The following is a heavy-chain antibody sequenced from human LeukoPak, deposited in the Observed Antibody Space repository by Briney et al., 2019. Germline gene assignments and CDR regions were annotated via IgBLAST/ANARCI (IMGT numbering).Heavy chain of an antibody. CDR3: ARDHNWGFDH. D-gene: IGHD3-16*01. J-gene: IGHJ4*02. CDR2: ISFDGGNK. V-gene: IGHV3-30-3*01. Sequence: PGRSLRLSCAASGFTFNNYAIHWVRQAPGKGLEWVAIISFDGGNKYYADSVKGRFTISRDNSKNTLYLQMNSLRDEDTAVYYCARDHNWGFDHWGQGTLVTVSS. CDR1: GFTFNNYA.